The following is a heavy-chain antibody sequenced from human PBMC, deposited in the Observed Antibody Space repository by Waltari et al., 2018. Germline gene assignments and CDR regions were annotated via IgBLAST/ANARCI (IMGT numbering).Heavy chain of an antibody. J-gene: IGHJ4*02. Sequence: QLQLQESGPGLVKPSETLSLTCNVSGGSMRRSSYDWGWIRQTPGKGLEWIGSIYYSGSTYYNPSLKSRVTISVDTSKNQFSLKLSSVTAADTAVYYCASNGECRVLLWFGGNFGYWGQGTLVTVSS. CDR3: ASNGECRVLLWFGGNFGY. D-gene: IGHD3-10*01. CDR2: IYYSGST. CDR1: GGSMRRSSYD. V-gene: IGHV4-39*01.